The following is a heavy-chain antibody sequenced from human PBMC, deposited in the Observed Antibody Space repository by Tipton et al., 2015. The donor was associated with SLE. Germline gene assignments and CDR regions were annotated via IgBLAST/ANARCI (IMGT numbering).Heavy chain of an antibody. V-gene: IGHV4-59*01. CDR2: IYYSGST. CDR3: VRGPWAYYYYMDV. J-gene: IGHJ6*03. CDR1: GGSISSYY. Sequence: TLSLTCTVSGGSISSYYWSWIRQPPGKGLEWIGYIYYSGSTNYNPSLKSRVTISVDTSKNQFSLKLSSVTAADTAVYYCVRGPWAYYYYMDVWGKGTKVTVSS. D-gene: IGHD7-27*01.